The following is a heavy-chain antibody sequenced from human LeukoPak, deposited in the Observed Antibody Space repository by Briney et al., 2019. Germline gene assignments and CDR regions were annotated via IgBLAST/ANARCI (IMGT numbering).Heavy chain of an antibody. CDR2: INPNSGGT. V-gene: IGHV1-2*02. CDR3: ARGTGSSWFDS. D-gene: IGHD6-13*01. J-gene: IGHJ5*01. CDR1: GYTFTGHY. Sequence: APVKVSCKASGYTFTGHYIHWVRQAPGQGLEWMGWINPNSGGTNYAQKFQGRVTMTRDTSVSTAYMELNSLRSDDTAVYYCARGTGSSWFDSWGQGTLVTVSS.